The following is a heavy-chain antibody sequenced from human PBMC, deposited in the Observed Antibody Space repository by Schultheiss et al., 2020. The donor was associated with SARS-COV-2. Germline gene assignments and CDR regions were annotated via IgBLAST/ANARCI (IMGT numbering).Heavy chain of an antibody. CDR1: GYSISSGYY. J-gene: IGHJ4*02. CDR3: ARGRYGSGSSFDY. Sequence: LSLTCAVSGYSISSGYYWSWIRQPPGKGLEWIGEINHSGSTNYNPSLKSRVTISVDTSKNQFSLKLSSVTAADTAVYYCARGRYGSGSSFDYWGQGTLVTVSS. V-gene: IGHV4-34*01. CDR2: INHSGST. D-gene: IGHD3-10*01.